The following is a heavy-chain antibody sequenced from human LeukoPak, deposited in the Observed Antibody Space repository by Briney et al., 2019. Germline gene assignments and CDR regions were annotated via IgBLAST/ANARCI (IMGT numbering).Heavy chain of an antibody. CDR2: ISNDGSSR. CDR3: ASASSHRIAAGGDY. V-gene: IGHV3-74*01. CDR1: GFTFTNYW. D-gene: IGHD6-13*01. Sequence: GGSLRLSCAASGFTFTNYWMHWVRQGQGKGLVWVSRISNDGSSRHYADSVKGRFTISRDNSKNMMYLQMNSLRAEDTAVYYCASASSHRIAAGGDYWGHGTLVTVSP. J-gene: IGHJ4*01.